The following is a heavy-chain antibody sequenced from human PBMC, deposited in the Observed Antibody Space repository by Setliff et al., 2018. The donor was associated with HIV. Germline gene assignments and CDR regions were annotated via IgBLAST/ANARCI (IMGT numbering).Heavy chain of an antibody. J-gene: IGHJ6*03. CDR3: ARGEKRFLEWLPLDYYYYYYMDV. V-gene: IGHV1-69*13. Sequence: SVKVSCKASGGTFSGYAISWVRQTPGQGLELMGGIIPIFGTANYAQKFQGRVTITADESTSTAYMELSSLRSEDTAVYYCARGEKRFLEWLPLDYYYYYYMDVWGKGITVTVS. CDR2: IIPIFGTA. D-gene: IGHD3-3*01. CDR1: GGTFSGYA.